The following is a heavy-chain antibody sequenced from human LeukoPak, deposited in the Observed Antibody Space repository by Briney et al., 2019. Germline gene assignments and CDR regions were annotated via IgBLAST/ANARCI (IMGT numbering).Heavy chain of an antibody. CDR2: IKTKTDGGTT. Sequence: NPGGSLRLSCAASRLTFSNAWMSWVRQAPGKGLEWVGRIKTKTDGGTTDYGAPVKGRFTISRDDSKTTLYLQMNSLKTEDTAVYYCTTDRTAGSRDWYGYYGDYWGQGALVTVSS. V-gene: IGHV3-15*01. J-gene: IGHJ4*02. CDR3: TTDRTAGSRDWYGYYGDY. D-gene: IGHD6-19*01. CDR1: RLTFSNAW.